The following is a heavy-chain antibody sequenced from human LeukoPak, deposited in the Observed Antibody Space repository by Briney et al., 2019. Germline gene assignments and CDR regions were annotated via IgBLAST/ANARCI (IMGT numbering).Heavy chain of an antibody. CDR1: GGSVSSYY. D-gene: IGHD6-6*01. CDR3: ARDLEKQLVLFAFDI. V-gene: IGHV4-59*02. CDR2: IYYSGST. Sequence: SETLSLTRTVSGGSVSSYYGSWIRQPPGKGLEWIGYIYYSGSTNYNPSLKSRVTISVDTSKNQFSLKLSSVTAADTAVYFCARDLEKQLVLFAFDIWGQGTMVTVSS. J-gene: IGHJ3*02.